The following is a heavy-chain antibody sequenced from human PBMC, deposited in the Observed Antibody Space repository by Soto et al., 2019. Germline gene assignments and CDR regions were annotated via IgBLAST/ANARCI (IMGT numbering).Heavy chain of an antibody. CDR3: ARDNYGWFDP. D-gene: IGHD3-10*01. CDR1: GGSISSYY. V-gene: IGHV4-59*01. Sequence: SETLSLTCTVSGGSISSYYWSWIRQPPGKGLEWIGYIYYSGSTNYNPSLKSRVTISVDTSKNQFSLKLSSVTAADTAVYYCARDNYGWFDPWGQGTLVTVSS. CDR2: IYYSGST. J-gene: IGHJ5*02.